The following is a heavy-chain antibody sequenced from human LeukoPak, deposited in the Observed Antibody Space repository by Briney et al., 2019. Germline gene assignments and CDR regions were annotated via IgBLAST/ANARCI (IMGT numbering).Heavy chain of an antibody. Sequence: ASVKVSCKASGYTFTIYGISWVRQAPGQGLEWMGWISAYNGNTNYAQKLQGRVTMTTDTSTSTAYMELRSLRSDDTAVYYCARDRTISDYYYGMDVWGQGTTVTVSS. CDR3: ARDRTISDYYYGMDV. J-gene: IGHJ6*02. D-gene: IGHD1-7*01. V-gene: IGHV1-18*01. CDR1: GYTFTIYG. CDR2: ISAYNGNT.